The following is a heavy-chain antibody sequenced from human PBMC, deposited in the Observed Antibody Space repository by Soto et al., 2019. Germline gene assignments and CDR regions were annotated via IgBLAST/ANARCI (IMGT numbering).Heavy chain of an antibody. Sequence: QISLKEFGPTLVKPTQSLTLTCTFSGFSLSSTRMAVGWIRQPPGKALEWLALIYWDDDKRYSPFLKSRLTNTKDTSKNQVVLKMSNMDPVDTARYYCAHIVVAGLGYYFDYWGQGTLVTVSS. CDR1: GFSLSSTRMA. CDR3: AHIVVAGLGYYFDY. CDR2: IYWDDDK. J-gene: IGHJ4*02. D-gene: IGHD6-19*01. V-gene: IGHV2-5*02.